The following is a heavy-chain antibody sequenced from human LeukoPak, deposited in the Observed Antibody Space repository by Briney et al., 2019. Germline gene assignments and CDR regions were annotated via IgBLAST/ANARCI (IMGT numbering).Heavy chain of an antibody. CDR3: ARVTDCSGGSCYFDWFDP. J-gene: IGHJ5*02. CDR1: GGSISSYY. Sequence: SETLSLTCTVSGGSISSYYWSWIRQPAGKGLEWIGRIYTSGSTNYNPSLKSRVTMSVDTSKNQFSLKLSSVTAADTAVYYCARVTDCSGGSCYFDWFDPWGQGTLVTVSS. D-gene: IGHD2-15*01. V-gene: IGHV4-4*07. CDR2: IYTSGST.